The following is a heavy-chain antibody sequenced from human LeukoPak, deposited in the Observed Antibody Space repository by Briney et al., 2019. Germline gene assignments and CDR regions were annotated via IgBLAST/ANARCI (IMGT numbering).Heavy chain of an antibody. V-gene: IGHV3-66*01. D-gene: IGHD4-23*01. Sequence: GGSLRLSCAASGFTVSNNYMGWVRQAPAKGLEWVSVINTVGTTYYADSVRGRFTISRDNSKNTLYLQMNSLRAEDTAVYYCARDDGIGGPFDYWGQGTLVTVSS. J-gene: IGHJ4*02. CDR1: GFTVSNNY. CDR2: INTVGTT. CDR3: ARDDGIGGPFDY.